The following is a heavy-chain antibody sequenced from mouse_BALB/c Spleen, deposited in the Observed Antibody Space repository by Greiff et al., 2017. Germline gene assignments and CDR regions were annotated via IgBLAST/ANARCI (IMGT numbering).Heavy chain of an antibody. D-gene: IGHD2-3*01. CDR1: GYTFTSYT. CDR3: ARWLLSYWYFDV. Sequence: VKVVESGAELARPGASVKMSCKASGYTFTSYTMHWVKQRPGQGLEWIGYINPSSGYTNYNQKFKDKATLTADKSSSTAYMQLSSLTSEDSAVYYCARWLLSYWYFDVWGAGTTVTVSS. V-gene: IGHV1-4*01. J-gene: IGHJ1*01. CDR2: INPSSGYT.